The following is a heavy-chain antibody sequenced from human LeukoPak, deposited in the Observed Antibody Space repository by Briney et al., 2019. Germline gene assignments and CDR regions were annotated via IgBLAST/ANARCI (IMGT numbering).Heavy chain of an antibody. J-gene: IGHJ3*02. Sequence: SETLSLTCTVSGGSISRSSYYWGWIRQPPGREWGWFGSIYYSGRPYSNPSLKSGSPISVDTSKNQFSLRLSSVTAADTAVYYCARHGYEWGLDIWGQGTMVTVSS. V-gene: IGHV4-39*01. CDR1: GGSISRSSYY. CDR2: IYYSGRP. CDR3: ARHGYEWGLDI. D-gene: IGHD1-26*01.